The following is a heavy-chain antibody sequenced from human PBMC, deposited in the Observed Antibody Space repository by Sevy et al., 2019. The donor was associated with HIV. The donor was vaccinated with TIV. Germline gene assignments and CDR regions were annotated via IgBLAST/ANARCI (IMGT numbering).Heavy chain of an antibody. Sequence: GGSLRLSCAASGFTFSTYGMHWVRQAPGKGLEWVAVMWFDGSNTYYADSVKGRFTISRDIAKNTLHLQMNSLRAEDTAVYYCARDLEFYDYGDYGPAFMPDYWGPGTLVTVSS. J-gene: IGHJ4*02. CDR3: ARDLEFYDYGDYGPAFMPDY. V-gene: IGHV3-33*01. D-gene: IGHD4-17*01. CDR1: GFTFSTYG. CDR2: MWFDGSNT.